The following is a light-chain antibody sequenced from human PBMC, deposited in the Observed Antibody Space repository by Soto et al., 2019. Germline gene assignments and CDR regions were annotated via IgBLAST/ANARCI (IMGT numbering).Light chain of an antibody. Sequence: EIVLTQSPGTLSLSPGERATLSCRASQSVSSSYLAWYQQKPGQAPRLLIYGASSRATGVPDRFSGSGSGTDFTLTISRLEPEDFAVYYCQRYGSSRFIFGPGTKVDIK. CDR2: GAS. CDR3: QRYGSSRFI. V-gene: IGKV3-20*01. J-gene: IGKJ3*01. CDR1: QSVSSSY.